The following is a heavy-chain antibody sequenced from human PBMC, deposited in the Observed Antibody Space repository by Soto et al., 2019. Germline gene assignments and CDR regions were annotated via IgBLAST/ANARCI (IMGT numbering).Heavy chain of an antibody. V-gene: IGHV3-21*03. J-gene: IGHJ4*02. CDR2: ISSSSSYI. CDR3: AHFFDPYYFDY. CDR1: GFTFSSYS. D-gene: IGHD3-9*01. Sequence: GGSLRLSCAASGFTFSSYSMNWVRQAPGKGLEWVSSISSSSSYIYYADSVKGRFTITKDTSKNQVVLTMTNMDPVDTATYYCAHFFDPYYFDYWGQGTLVTVSS.